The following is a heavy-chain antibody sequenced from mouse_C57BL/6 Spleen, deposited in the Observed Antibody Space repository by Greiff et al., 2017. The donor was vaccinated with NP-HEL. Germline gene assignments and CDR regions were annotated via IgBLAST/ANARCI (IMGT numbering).Heavy chain of an antibody. CDR3: VGAPYSLYAMDY. CDR1: GYTFTSYW. D-gene: IGHD2-12*01. CDR2: IDPSDSET. V-gene: IGHV1-52*01. J-gene: IGHJ4*01. Sequence: QVQLQQPGAELVRPGSSVKLSCKASGYTFTSYWMHWVKQRPIQGLEWIGNIDPSDSETHYNQKFKDKATLTVDKSSSTAYMQLSSLTSADSAVYYCVGAPYSLYAMDYWGQGTSVTVSS.